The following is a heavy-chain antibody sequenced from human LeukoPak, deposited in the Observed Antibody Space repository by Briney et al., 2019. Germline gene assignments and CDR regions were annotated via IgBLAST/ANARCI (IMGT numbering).Heavy chain of an antibody. CDR2: ISSSSSYI. J-gene: IGHJ4*02. D-gene: IGHD3-10*01. CDR3: ARELYGSGSYYDY. Sequence: GGSLRLSCAASGFTFSSYSMNWVRRAPGKGLEWVSSISSSSSYIYYADSVKGRFTISRDNAKNSLYLQMNSLRAEDTAVYYCARELYGSGSYYDYWGQGTLVTVSS. CDR1: GFTFSSYS. V-gene: IGHV3-21*01.